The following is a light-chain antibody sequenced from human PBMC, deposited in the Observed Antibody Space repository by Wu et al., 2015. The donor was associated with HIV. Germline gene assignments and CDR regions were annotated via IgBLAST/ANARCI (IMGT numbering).Light chain of an antibody. J-gene: IGKJ2*03. V-gene: IGKV1-8*01. CDR2: GAS. Sequence: IRITQSPSSLSASTGDRVTITCRASQGISSYLGWYQQKPGKAPKLLIYGASTLHSGVPSRFSGSGSGTDFTLTISSLQPEDFATYYCQQSYSIPYSFGQGTKLEIK. CDR1: QGISSY. CDR3: QQSYSIPYS.